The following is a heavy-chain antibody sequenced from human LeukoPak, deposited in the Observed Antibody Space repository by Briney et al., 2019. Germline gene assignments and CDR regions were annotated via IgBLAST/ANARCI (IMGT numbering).Heavy chain of an antibody. Sequence: GGSLKLSCAASGFTFSGSAMHWVRQASGKGLEWVGRIRSKANSYATAYAASVKGRFTISRDDSKNTAYLQMNSLKTEDTAVYYCTRLVGGYYDSSLDYWGQGTLVTVSS. V-gene: IGHV3-73*01. CDR3: TRLVGGYYDSSLDY. CDR2: IRSKANSYAT. D-gene: IGHD3-22*01. CDR1: GFTFSGSA. J-gene: IGHJ4*02.